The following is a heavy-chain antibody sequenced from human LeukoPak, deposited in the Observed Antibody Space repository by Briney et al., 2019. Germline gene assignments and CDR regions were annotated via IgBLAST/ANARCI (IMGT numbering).Heavy chain of an antibody. D-gene: IGHD3-22*01. CDR3: ARASGYYYDSSGYSTYYFDY. CDR1: GGSIRSYY. Sequence: PSETLSLTCTVSGGSIRSYYWSWIRQPPGKGLEWIGYIYYSGSTNYNPSLKSRVTISVDTSKNQFSLKLSSVTAADTAVYYCARASGYYYDSSGYSTYYFDYWGQGTLVTVSS. CDR2: IYYSGST. J-gene: IGHJ4*02. V-gene: IGHV4-59*01.